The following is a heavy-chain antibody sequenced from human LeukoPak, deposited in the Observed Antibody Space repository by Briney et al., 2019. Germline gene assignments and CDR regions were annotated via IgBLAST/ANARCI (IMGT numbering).Heavy chain of an antibody. CDR1: GGSIRNYY. D-gene: IGHD6-13*01. V-gene: IGHV4-59*01. CDR3: VRFSSSWSYFDC. Sequence: SETLSLTCTVSGGSIRNYYWNWIRQPPGKGLEWIGHIIYSGSTNYNPSLKSRVTISVDTSKNQLSLKLSSVTAADTALYYCVRFSSSWSYFDCWGQGTLVTVSS. J-gene: IGHJ4*02. CDR2: IIYSGST.